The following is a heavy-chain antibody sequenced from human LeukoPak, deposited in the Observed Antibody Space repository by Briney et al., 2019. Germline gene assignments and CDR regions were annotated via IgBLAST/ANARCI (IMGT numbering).Heavy chain of an antibody. CDR1: GFTFSSHW. J-gene: IGHJ6*02. CDR2: IKEDGSEK. Sequence: GGSLRLSCAASGFTFSSHWMHWVRQAPGKGLEWVANIKEDGSEKYYVDCVKGRFTISRDNAKNSLYLQMNSLRAEDTAVYYCGRDMDVWGQGTTVTVSS. V-gene: IGHV3-7*03. CDR3: GRDMDV.